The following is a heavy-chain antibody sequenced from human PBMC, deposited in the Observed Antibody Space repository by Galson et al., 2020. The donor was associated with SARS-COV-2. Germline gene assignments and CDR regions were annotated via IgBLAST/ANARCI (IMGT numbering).Heavy chain of an antibody. J-gene: IGHJ3*02. CDR1: GTSISSGSYS. D-gene: IGHD4-17*01. V-gene: IGHV4-30-2*01. Sequence: SETLSLTSAVSGTSISSGSYSWNWIRQPPGKGLERIGYISHSGGTYYNPSLKSRVTISGDRSKNQFSLRLSSVTAADTAVYYCARLHYGEYAPEAFDIWGPGTRVTVAS. CDR3: ARLHYGEYAPEAFDI. CDR2: ISHSGGT.